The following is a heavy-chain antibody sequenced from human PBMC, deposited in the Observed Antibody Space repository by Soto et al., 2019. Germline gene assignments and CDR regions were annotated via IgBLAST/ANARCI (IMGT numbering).Heavy chain of an antibody. J-gene: IGHJ4*02. Sequence: SETLSLTCTVSGGSISSYYWSWIRQPPGKGLEWIGYIYYSGSTNYSPSLKSRVTISVDTSKNQFSLKLSSVTAADTAVYYCARVGGIRPTNNFDYWGQGTLVTVS. CDR2: IYYSGST. CDR3: ARVGGIRPTNNFDY. D-gene: IGHD3-16*01. V-gene: IGHV4-59*01. CDR1: GGSISSYY.